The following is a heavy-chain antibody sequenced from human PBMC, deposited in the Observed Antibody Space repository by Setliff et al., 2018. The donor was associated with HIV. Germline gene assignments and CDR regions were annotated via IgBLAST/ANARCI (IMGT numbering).Heavy chain of an antibody. Sequence: PGGSLRLSCAASGFNFSNTWMNWVRQAPGKGLEWVGRIKTNADGGTADYAAPVKGRFTITRDDSINMLFVQMSSLRSGATAVYHCTTGTNWNYIGFFVRWGQGTLVTVSS. CDR1: GFNFSNTW. D-gene: IGHD1-7*01. V-gene: IGHV3-15*07. J-gene: IGHJ4*02. CDR2: IKTNADGGTA. CDR3: TTGTNWNYIGFFVR.